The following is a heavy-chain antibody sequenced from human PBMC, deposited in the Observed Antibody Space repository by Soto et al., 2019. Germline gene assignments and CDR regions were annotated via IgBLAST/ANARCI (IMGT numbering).Heavy chain of an antibody. V-gene: IGHV3-30*18. CDR1: GFTVSSYG. J-gene: IGHJ4*02. D-gene: IGHD3-22*01. Sequence: QVQLVESGGGVVQPGRSLRLSCAASGFTVSSYGMHWVRQAPGKGLEWVAVISYDGSKKYYVDSVKGRFTISRDNSKNTLFLQMNSLRAEDTAVYYCAKDWPMYYYDSSGLFDYWGQGTLVTVSS. CDR2: ISYDGSKK. CDR3: AKDWPMYYYDSSGLFDY.